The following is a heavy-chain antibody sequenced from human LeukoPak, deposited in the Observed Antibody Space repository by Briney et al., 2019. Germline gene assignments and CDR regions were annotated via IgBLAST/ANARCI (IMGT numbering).Heavy chain of an antibody. CDR2: IKQDGSEK. D-gene: IGHD3-3*01. V-gene: IGHV3-7*03. J-gene: IGHJ6*03. CDR1: GFTFSTYW. CDR3: ARELYDFWSGYSTGHYMDV. Sequence: GGSLRLSCAASGFTFSTYWMSWVRQAPGKGLERVANIKQDGSEKHYVDSVKGRFTISRDNAKNSLYLQMNSLRAEDTAVYYCARELYDFWSGYSTGHYMDVWGKGTTVTVSS.